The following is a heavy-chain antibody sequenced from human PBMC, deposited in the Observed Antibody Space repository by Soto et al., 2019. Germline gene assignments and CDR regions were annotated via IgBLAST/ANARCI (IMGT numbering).Heavy chain of an antibody. V-gene: IGHV1-24*01. CDR1: GYTLTELS. D-gene: IGHD3-16*02. CDR3: ATAYQRLRLGELSLLAFDI. Sequence: ASVKVSCKVSGYTLTELSMHWVRQAPGKGLEWMGGFDPEDGETIYAQKFQGRVTMTEDTSTDTAYMELSSLRSEDTAVYYCATAYQRLRLGELSLLAFDIWGQGTMVTVSS. J-gene: IGHJ3*02. CDR2: FDPEDGET.